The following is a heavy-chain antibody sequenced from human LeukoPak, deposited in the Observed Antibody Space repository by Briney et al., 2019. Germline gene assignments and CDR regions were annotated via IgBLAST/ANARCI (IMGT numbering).Heavy chain of an antibody. CDR1: GFTFSSYA. CDR3: TTGIAAAGATY. J-gene: IGHJ4*02. V-gene: IGHV3-15*07. D-gene: IGHD6-13*01. Sequence: TGGSLRLSCAASGFTFSSYAMHWVRQAPGKGLEWVGRIKSKTDGGTTDYAAPVKGRFTISRDDSKNTLYLQMNSLKTEDTAVYYCTTGIAAAGATYWGQGTLVTVSS. CDR2: IKSKTDGGTT.